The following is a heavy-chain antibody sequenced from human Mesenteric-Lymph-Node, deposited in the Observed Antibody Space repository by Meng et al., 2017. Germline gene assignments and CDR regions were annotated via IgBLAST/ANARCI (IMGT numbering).Heavy chain of an antibody. V-gene: IGHV1-46*01. CDR1: GYTFTVYY. CDR2: IDSGGGYT. Sequence: QVQLVQSGAEVQKPGASVKVSCKASGYTFTVYYMHWVRQAPGQGLEWMGIIDSGGGYTSYAQKFRGRVTMTRDTSTNTVYMELSSLRFEDTAVFYCARSLDTSGHAYFDYWGQGTLVTVSS. J-gene: IGHJ4*02. CDR3: ARSLDTSGHAYFDY. D-gene: IGHD3-22*01.